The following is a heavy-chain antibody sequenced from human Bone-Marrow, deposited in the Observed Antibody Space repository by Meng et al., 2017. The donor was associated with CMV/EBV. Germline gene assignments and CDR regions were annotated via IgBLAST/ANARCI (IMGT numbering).Heavy chain of an antibody. CDR2: INLIGGST. D-gene: IGHD6-19*01. CDR1: GYTFTSYS. J-gene: IGHJ3*02. V-gene: IGHV1-46*01. CDR3: ATVAGMEESDAFDI. Sequence: ASVKVSCKASGYTFTSYSMHWVRQAPGQGLEWMGIINLIGGSTTYAQKFQGRATMTRDTSTSTVYMELSSLRSEDTAVYYWATVAGMEESDAFDIWGQGTMVTVSS.